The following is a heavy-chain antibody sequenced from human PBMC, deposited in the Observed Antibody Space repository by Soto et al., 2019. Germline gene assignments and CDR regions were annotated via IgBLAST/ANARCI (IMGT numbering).Heavy chain of an antibody. CDR1: GFSLTTTHMG. V-gene: IGHV2-5*02. J-gene: IGHJ4*02. CDR3: AHGVYYDLLSFDH. D-gene: IGHD1-26*01. Sequence: QITLKESGPPLVRPAQTLTLTCAFSGFSLTTTHMGVAWIRQPPGKALEWLALIYWDDDKRYSPSLKNRLAIAKDTYRNRVVLTITNMNPEDTCTYFCAHGVYYDLLSFDHWGPGTLVTVSS. CDR2: IYWDDDK.